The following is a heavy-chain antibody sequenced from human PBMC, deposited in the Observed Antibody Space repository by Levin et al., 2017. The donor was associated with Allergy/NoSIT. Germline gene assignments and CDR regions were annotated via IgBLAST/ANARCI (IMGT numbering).Heavy chain of an antibody. Sequence: PGGSLRLSCAASGFTFSSYWMSWVRQAPGKGLEWVANIKQDGSEKYYVDSVKGRFTISRDNAKNSLYLQMNSLRAEDTAVYYCARISAMITFGGVIVIESRGYFDYWGQGTLVTVSS. CDR3: ARISAMITFGGVIVIESRGYFDY. V-gene: IGHV3-7*04. CDR1: GFTFSSYW. J-gene: IGHJ4*02. CDR2: IKQDGSEK. D-gene: IGHD3-16*02.